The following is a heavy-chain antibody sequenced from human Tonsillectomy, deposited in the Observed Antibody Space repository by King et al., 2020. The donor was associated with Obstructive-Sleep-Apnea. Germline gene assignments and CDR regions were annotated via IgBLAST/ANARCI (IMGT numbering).Heavy chain of an antibody. D-gene: IGHD3-10*01. Sequence: VQLVESGGNLEQPGGSLRLSCAASGFTFSSYAMSWVRQAPGKGLEWVSAISGSGGSTYYADSVKGRFTISRDNSKTTLYLQMNSLRAEDTAGYYCAKDRTRYGSRSYNYFDFWGQGTLVTVSS. CDR2: ISGSGGST. CDR3: AKDRTRYGSRSYNYFDF. CDR1: GFTFSSYA. J-gene: IGHJ4*02. V-gene: IGHV3-23*04.